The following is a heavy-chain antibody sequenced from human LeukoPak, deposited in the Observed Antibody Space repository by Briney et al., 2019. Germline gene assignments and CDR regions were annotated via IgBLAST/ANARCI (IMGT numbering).Heavy chain of an antibody. CDR2: ISYSGST. V-gene: IGHV4-59*01. J-gene: IGHJ4*02. CDR1: GGSISSYY. CDR3: ARYVWGSYPTFEDY. D-gene: IGHD3-16*02. Sequence: PSETLSLTCTVSGGSISSYYWSWIRQPPGKGLEWIGYISYSGSTNYNPPLKSRVTISVDTSKNQFSLKLSSVTAADTAVYYCARYVWGSYPTFEDYWGQGTLVTVSS.